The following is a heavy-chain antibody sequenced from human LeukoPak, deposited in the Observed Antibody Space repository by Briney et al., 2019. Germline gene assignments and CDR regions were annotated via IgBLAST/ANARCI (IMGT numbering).Heavy chain of an antibody. CDR2: INSDGSST. D-gene: IGHD3-22*01. CDR3: AKDSPMTINYYDSSGSPDAFDI. V-gene: IGHV3-74*01. CDR1: GFTFSSYW. Sequence: GGSLRLSCAASGFTFSSYWMHWVRQAPGKGLVWVSRINSDGSSTSYADSVKGRFTISRDNAKNTLYLQMNSLRAEDTAVYYCAKDSPMTINYYDSSGSPDAFDIWGQGTMVTVSS. J-gene: IGHJ3*02.